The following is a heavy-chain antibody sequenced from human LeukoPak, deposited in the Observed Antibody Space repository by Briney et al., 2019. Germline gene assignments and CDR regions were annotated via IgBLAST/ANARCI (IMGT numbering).Heavy chain of an antibody. Sequence: SVKLSCKASGGTFSSYTISWVRQAPGQGIELMGRIIPILGIATYAQKFQGRVTTTADKSTSTAYMELSSLRSEDTEVYYCASQLSLGMDVWGQGTTVTVSS. D-gene: IGHD2/OR15-2a*01. CDR3: ASQLSLGMDV. J-gene: IGHJ6*02. CDR1: GGTFSSYT. CDR2: IIPILGIA. V-gene: IGHV1-69*02.